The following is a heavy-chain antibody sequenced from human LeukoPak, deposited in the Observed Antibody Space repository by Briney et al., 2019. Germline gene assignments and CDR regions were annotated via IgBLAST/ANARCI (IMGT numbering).Heavy chain of an antibody. V-gene: IGHV1-69*13. CDR2: IIPIFGTA. D-gene: IGHD4-23*01. Sequence: ASVKVSCKASGGTFSSYAISWVRQAPGQGLEWMGGIIPIFGTANYAQKFQGRVTITADESTSTAYMELSSLRSEDTAVYYCAGPPVVHAEYFQHWGQGTLVTVSS. CDR3: AGPPVVHAEYFQH. CDR1: GGTFSSYA. J-gene: IGHJ1*01.